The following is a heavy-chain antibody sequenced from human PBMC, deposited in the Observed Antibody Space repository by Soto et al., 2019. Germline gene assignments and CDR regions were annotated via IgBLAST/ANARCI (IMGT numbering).Heavy chain of an antibody. V-gene: IGHV4-59*11. CDR2: ISYSGTT. D-gene: IGHD3-22*01. Sequence: SETLSLTCSVSGGSICDHYWSWIRQPPGKRLEWIGYISYSGTTTYNPSLKSRVTISVDRSKNQFSLKLTSANAADTAVYYCARGRTVRNYADDSSDYFYFFDYWGQGTQVTVSS. J-gene: IGHJ4*02. CDR1: GGSICDHY. CDR3: ARGRTVRNYADDSSDYFYFFDY.